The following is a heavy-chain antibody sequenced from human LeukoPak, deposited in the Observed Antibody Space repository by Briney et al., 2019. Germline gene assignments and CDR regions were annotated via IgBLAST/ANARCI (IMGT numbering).Heavy chain of an antibody. Sequence: VASVKVSCKASDYTLIDYDISWVRQAPGQGLEWMGGIIPIFGTANYAQKFQGRVTITADESTSTAYMELSSLRSEDTAVYYCARGTEYYDFWSGNYYYYMDVWGKGTTVTVSS. CDR3: ARGTEYYDFWSGNYYYYMDV. J-gene: IGHJ6*03. D-gene: IGHD3-3*01. V-gene: IGHV1-69*13. CDR1: DYTLIDYD. CDR2: IIPIFGTA.